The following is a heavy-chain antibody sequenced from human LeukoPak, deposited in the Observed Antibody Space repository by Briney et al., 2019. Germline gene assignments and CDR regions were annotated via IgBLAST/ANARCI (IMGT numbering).Heavy chain of an antibody. J-gene: IGHJ4*01. CDR3: ATDVRSSPLGF. CDR2: IYSGGST. Sequence: GGSLRLSCAVSGFTVTNDYMNWVRLAPGKGLEWVSIIYSGGSTYYADSVKGRFTISRDSSNNTLFLQMTNLRAEDSGLYYCATDVRSSPLGFWGHGTLVTVSS. V-gene: IGHV3-66*01. D-gene: IGHD6-19*01. CDR1: GFTVTNDY.